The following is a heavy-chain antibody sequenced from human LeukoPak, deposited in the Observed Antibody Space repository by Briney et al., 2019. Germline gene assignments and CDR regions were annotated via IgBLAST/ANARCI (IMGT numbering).Heavy chain of an antibody. D-gene: IGHD6-13*01. J-gene: IGHJ4*02. CDR3: AKDRGAAADDY. CDR2: IKQDGSEK. CDR1: GFTFSSYW. V-gene: IGHV3-7*01. Sequence: PAGGSLRLSCAASGFTFSSYWMSWVRQAPGKGLEWVANIKQDGSEKYYVDSVKGRFTISRDNAKNSLYLQMNSLRAEGTAVYYCAKDRGAAADDYWGQGTLVTVSS.